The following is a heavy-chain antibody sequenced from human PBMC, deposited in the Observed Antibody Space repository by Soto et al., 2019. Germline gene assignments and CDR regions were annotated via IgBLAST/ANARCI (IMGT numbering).Heavy chain of an antibody. CDR1: GVSISSSNW. CDR2: IYHSGST. J-gene: IGHJ6*02. V-gene: IGHV4-4*02. Sequence: PSETLSLTCAVSGVSISSSNWRSWVRQPPGKGLEWIGEIYHSGSTNYNPSLKSRVTISVDKAKNQFSLKLNSVTAADTAVYYCARDLWGYCGTDCYPLDVWGQGTTVTV. D-gene: IGHD2-21*02. CDR3: ARDLWGYCGTDCYPLDV.